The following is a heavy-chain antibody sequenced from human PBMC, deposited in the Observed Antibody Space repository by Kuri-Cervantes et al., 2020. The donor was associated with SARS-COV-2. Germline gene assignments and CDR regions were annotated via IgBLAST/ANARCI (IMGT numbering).Heavy chain of an antibody. D-gene: IGHD6-13*01. V-gene: IGHV3-23*01. CDR1: GSTFSSYA. J-gene: IGHJ6*02. CDR2: ISGSGGST. CDR3: AKDANSSSWYYPYYYYYGMDV. Sequence: GGSLRLSCAASGSTFSSYAMSWVRQAPGKGLEWVSAISGSGGSTYYADSVKGRFTISRDNSKNTLYLQMNSLRAEDTAVYYCAKDANSSSWYYPYYYYYGMDVWGQGTTVTVSS.